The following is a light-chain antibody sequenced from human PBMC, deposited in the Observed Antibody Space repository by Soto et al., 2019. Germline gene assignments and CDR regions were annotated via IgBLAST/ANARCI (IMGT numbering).Light chain of an antibody. CDR2: DTS. Sequence: QTVVTQEPSLTVSPGGTVTLTCGSSTGAVTSGHYPYWFQQKPGQAPRTLIYDTSNKHSWTPARFSGSLLGGKAALTLSGAQPEDEAEYYCLLSYTAARHAVFGGGTQLTVL. J-gene: IGLJ7*01. CDR1: TGAVTSGHY. V-gene: IGLV7-46*01. CDR3: LLSYTAARHAV.